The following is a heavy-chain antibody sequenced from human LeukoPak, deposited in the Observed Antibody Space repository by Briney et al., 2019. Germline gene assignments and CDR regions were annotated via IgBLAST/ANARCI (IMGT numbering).Heavy chain of an antibody. V-gene: IGHV7-4-1*02. CDR2: INTNTGNP. CDR3: ARDHSSSWYRWFDP. CDR1: GGTFSSYA. Sequence: GASVRVSCKASGGTFSSYAISWVRQAPGQGLEWMGWINTNTGNPTYAQGFTGRFVFSLDTSVSTAYLQISSLKAEDTAVYYCARDHSSSWYRWFDPWGQGTLVTVSS. J-gene: IGHJ5*02. D-gene: IGHD6-13*01.